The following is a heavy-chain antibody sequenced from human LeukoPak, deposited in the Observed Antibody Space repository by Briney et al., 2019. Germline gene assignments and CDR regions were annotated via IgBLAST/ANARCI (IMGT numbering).Heavy chain of an antibody. Sequence: GGSLRLSCAASGFTFSSYAMYWVRQAPGKGLEWVSGISCSGGSTYYADSVKGRFTISRDNSKNTVYLQMNSLRAEDTAVYYCAKTTTGYSSGRYPGWPVDYWGQGTLVTVSS. CDR2: ISCSGGST. V-gene: IGHV3-23*01. CDR1: GFTFSSYA. J-gene: IGHJ4*02. CDR3: AKTTTGYSSGRYPGWPVDY. D-gene: IGHD6-19*01.